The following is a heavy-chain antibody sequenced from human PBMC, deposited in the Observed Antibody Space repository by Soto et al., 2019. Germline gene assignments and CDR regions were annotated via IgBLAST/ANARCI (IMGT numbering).Heavy chain of an antibody. J-gene: IGHJ4*02. CDR2: VNPNSGRT. D-gene: IGHD6-19*01. CDR3: AKEGDASGWFSH. CDR1: GYTLTDFY. V-gene: IGHV1-2*02. Sequence: ASVKVSCKASGYTLTDFYLHWVRQAPGQGLEWMGWVNPNSGRTNYAQKFQGRVTMTRDTSINTGYLEVTRLRSDDTAVYYCAKEGDASGWFSHWGPGSLVTVSS.